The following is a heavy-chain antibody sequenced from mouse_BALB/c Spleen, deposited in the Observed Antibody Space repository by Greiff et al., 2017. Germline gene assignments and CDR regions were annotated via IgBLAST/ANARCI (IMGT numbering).Heavy chain of an antibody. Sequence: DVLLVESGGGLVQPGGSLKLSCAASGFTFSSYGMSWVRQTPDKRLELVATINSSGSSTYYPDSVKGRFTISRDKAKNTLYLQMSSLKSEDTAMYYCARDYYRYGDWYFDVWGAGTTVTVSS. CDR3: ARDYYRYGDWYFDV. J-gene: IGHJ1*01. D-gene: IGHD2-14*01. V-gene: IGHV5-6-3*01. CDR1: GFTFSSYG. CDR2: INSSGSST.